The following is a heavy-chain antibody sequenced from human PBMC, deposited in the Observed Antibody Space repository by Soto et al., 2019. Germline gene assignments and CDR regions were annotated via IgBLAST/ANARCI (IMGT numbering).Heavy chain of an antibody. CDR2: IWSDGNNK. V-gene: IGHV3-33*01. D-gene: IGHD1-1*01. CDR1: GFMFSNHG. CDR3: VRGDNWNDEASDY. Sequence: QVQLVESGGGVVQPGESLRLSCAASGFMFSNHGMHWVRQAPGKGLEWVAVIWSDGNNKYYADSVKGRFTISRDNSKSTVYLQMNSLRAEDTAVYYCVRGDNWNDEASDYWGQGTLVTVSS. J-gene: IGHJ4*02.